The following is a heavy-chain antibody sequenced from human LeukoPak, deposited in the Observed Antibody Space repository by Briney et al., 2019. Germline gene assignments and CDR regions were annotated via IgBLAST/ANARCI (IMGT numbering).Heavy chain of an antibody. J-gene: IGHJ2*01. D-gene: IGHD5-18*01. Sequence: PSVTLSLTCTVSGVSIGTSSYYWGWIRQPPGKGLEWIGSIFRTGSTYYSASLKSRLSISVDTSKNHIVLKLTSVTAADTAVYYCARLGAWIQLSQGYLDLWGRGTLVTVSS. CDR1: GVSIGTSSYY. CDR2: IFRTGST. V-gene: IGHV4-39*02. CDR3: ARLGAWIQLSQGYLDL.